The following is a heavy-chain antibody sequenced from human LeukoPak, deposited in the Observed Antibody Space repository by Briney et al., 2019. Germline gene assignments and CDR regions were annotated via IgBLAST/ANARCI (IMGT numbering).Heavy chain of an antibody. D-gene: IGHD3-10*01. V-gene: IGHV3-11*01. J-gene: IGHJ4*02. CDR2: ISSSGSTI. Sequence: GGSLRLSCAASGFTFSDYCMSWIRQAPGKGLDGVSYISSSGSTIYYADSVKGRFTISRDNAKNSLYLQMNSLRAEDTAVYYCASKLRFGDQSDYWGQGTLVTVSS. CDR3: ASKLRFGDQSDY. CDR1: GFTFSDYC.